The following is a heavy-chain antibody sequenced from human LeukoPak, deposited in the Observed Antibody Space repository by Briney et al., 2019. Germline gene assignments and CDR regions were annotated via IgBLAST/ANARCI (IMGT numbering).Heavy chain of an antibody. J-gene: IGHJ4*02. V-gene: IGHV3-64D*09. Sequence: GGSLILSCSASGFNFSSYPMHWVRQAPGKGLQYVSVIHTNGPGTFYAASVKGRFTVSRDKSKNTLYLQMSSLRPEDTAVYYCFCASAGLDYWSQGSQVTVSS. CDR1: GFNFSSYP. CDR3: FCASAGLDY. D-gene: IGHD2-15*01. CDR2: IHTNGPGT.